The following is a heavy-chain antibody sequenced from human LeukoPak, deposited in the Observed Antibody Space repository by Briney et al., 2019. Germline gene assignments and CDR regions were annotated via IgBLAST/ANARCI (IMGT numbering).Heavy chain of an antibody. V-gene: IGHV1-24*01. Sequence: ASVKVSCKISGYTLTELSMHWVRQAPGKGLEWMGGFDPEDGETIYAQKFQGRVTMTEDTSTDTAYMELSSLRSEDTAVYYCATDLAYEFWKGWFAPWGQGTLVTVSS. CDR3: ATDLAYEFWKGWFAP. CDR2: FDPEDGET. J-gene: IGHJ5*02. D-gene: IGHD3-3*01. CDR1: GYTLTELS.